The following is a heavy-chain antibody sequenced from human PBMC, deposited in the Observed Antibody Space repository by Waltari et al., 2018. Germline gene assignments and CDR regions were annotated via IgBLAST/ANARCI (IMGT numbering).Heavy chain of an antibody. V-gene: IGHV3-9*01. D-gene: IGHD3-10*01. Sequence: EVQLVESGGGLVQPGGSLRLSCVASGFTFDDFPMHWVRQAPGKGLEWVSIISWNSGTIYYVDSVKGRFTISRDNAKNSLYLQMSSLRPEDTAYYFCARDGESTRRGGMDYWGQGTRVTVSA. CDR3: ARDGESTRRGGMDY. CDR1: GFTFDDFP. CDR2: ISWNSGTI. J-gene: IGHJ4*02.